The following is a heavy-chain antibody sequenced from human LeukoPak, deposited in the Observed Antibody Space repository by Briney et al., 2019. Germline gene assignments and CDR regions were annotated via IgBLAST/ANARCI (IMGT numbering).Heavy chain of an antibody. V-gene: IGHV4-61*02. J-gene: IGHJ4*02. CDR2: IYTSGST. Sequence: PSETLSLTCTVSGGSISSGSYYWSWIQQPAGKGLEWIGRIYTSGSTNYNPSLKSRVTISVDTSKNQFSLKLSSVTAADTAVYYCARGYCSSTSCYWRYWGQGTLITVSS. CDR1: GGSISSGSYY. D-gene: IGHD2-2*01. CDR3: ARGYCSSTSCYWRY.